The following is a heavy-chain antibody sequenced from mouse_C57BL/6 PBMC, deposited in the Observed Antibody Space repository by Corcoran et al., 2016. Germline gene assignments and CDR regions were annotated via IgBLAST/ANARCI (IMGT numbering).Heavy chain of an antibody. D-gene: IGHD4-1*01. V-gene: IGHV1-26*01. Sequence: EVQLQQSGPELVKPGASVKISCKASGYTFTDYYMNWVKQSHGKSLEWIGDINPNNGGTSYNQKFKGKATLTVDKSSSTAYMELRSLTSGDSAVYYCARSSGTPYYFDYWGQGTTLTVSS. J-gene: IGHJ2*01. CDR3: ARSSGTPYYFDY. CDR1: GYTFTDYY. CDR2: INPNNGGT.